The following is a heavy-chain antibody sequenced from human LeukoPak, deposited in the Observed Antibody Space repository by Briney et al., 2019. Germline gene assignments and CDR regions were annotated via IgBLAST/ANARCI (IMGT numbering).Heavy chain of an antibody. V-gene: IGHV3-7*01. CDR3: ARSGAEHRYGFDP. CDR1: GFTFSREW. Sequence: PGGSLRLSCPAAGFTFSREWMSWVRQAPGRGRGWVANIKHGVSDNMYVQSVKGRSTISRDNARNFLFLKMNSLRAEDTAVYYCARSGAEHRYGFDPWGQGTLVTVSS. CDR2: IKHGVSDN. J-gene: IGHJ5*02. D-gene: IGHD1-14*01.